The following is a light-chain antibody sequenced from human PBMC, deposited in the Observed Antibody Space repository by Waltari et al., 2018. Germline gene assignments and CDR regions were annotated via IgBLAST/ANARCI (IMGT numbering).Light chain of an antibody. V-gene: IGLV3-21*02. CDR3: QVWDSSSDHVV. CDR2: EDD. CDR1: NIGSKS. Sequence: SYVLNQPPSVSAAPGQTATITCGGDNIGSKSVHWYQQKAGQAPGVVVFEDDDRPSGIPERFSGSKSGDTATLTITRVEGGDEADFYCQVWDSSSDHVVFGGGTKLTVL. J-gene: IGLJ2*01.